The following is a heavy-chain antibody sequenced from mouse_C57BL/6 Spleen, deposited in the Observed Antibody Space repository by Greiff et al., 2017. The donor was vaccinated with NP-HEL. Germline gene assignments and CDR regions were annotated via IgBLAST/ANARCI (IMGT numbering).Heavy chain of an antibody. Sequence: QVQLKESGAELVRPGASVTLSCKASGYTFTDYEMHWVKQTPVHGLEWIGAIDPETGGTAYNQKFKGKAILTADNSSSTAYMELRSLTSEDSAVYYCTRYDYDVGSDYWGQGTTLTVSS. CDR1: GYTFTDYE. D-gene: IGHD2-4*01. V-gene: IGHV1-15*01. CDR3: TRYDYDVGSDY. CDR2: IDPETGGT. J-gene: IGHJ2*01.